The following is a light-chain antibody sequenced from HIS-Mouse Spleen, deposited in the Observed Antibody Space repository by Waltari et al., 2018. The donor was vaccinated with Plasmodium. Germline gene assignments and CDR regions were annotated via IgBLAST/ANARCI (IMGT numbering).Light chain of an antibody. Sequence: EIVMTPSPATLSVSPGERPTLSCRASQSVSSNLAWYQQKPGQAPRLLIYGASTRATGIPARFSGSGSGTEFTLTISSLQSEDFAVYYCQQYNNWSFTFGPGTKVDTK. J-gene: IGKJ3*01. V-gene: IGKV3-15*01. CDR3: QQYNNWSFT. CDR1: QSVSSN. CDR2: GAS.